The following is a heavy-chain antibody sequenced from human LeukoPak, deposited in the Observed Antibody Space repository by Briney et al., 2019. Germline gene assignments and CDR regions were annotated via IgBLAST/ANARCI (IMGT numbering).Heavy chain of an antibody. D-gene: IGHD3-3*01. Sequence: ASVKVSCKASGYTFTSYAMHWVRQAPGQRLEWMGWINAGNGNTKYSQKFQGRVTITRDTSASTAYMELRSLRSDDTAVYYCARGGLEWLYHFDYWSQGTLVTVSS. CDR3: ARGGLEWLYHFDY. CDR1: GYTFTSYA. V-gene: IGHV1-3*01. J-gene: IGHJ4*02. CDR2: INAGNGNT.